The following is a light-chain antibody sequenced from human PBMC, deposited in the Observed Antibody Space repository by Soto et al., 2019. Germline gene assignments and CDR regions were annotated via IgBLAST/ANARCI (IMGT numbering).Light chain of an antibody. Sequence: DIQMTQSPSSVSASVGDRVTITCRARQGVSTWLAWYQQKPGKAPNLLIYTASSLQSGVPSRFSGSGSGTDFTLTIIGLQPEDFATYYCQQAASFPITFGQGTRLEI. V-gene: IGKV1-12*01. CDR3: QQAASFPIT. CDR1: QGVSTW. J-gene: IGKJ5*01. CDR2: TAS.